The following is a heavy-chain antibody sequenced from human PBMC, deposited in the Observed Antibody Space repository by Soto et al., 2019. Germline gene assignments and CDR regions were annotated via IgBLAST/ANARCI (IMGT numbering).Heavy chain of an antibody. J-gene: IGHJ6*02. CDR2: IYPGDSDT. CDR1: GYSFTSYW. D-gene: IGHD6-19*01. V-gene: IGHV5-51*01. CDR3: ARFVRGSGWTGDYYYGMDV. Sequence: PGESLKISCKGSGYSFTSYWIGWVRQMPGKGLEWMGIIYPGDSDTRYSPSFQGQVTISADKSISTAYLQWSSLKASDTAMYYCARFVRGSGWTGDYYYGMDVWGQGTTVTVSS.